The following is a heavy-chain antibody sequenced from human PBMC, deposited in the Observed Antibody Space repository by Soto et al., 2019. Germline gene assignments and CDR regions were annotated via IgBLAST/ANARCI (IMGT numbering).Heavy chain of an antibody. V-gene: IGHV1-8*02. Sequence: ASVKVSCKASGYTFNNYDIHWVRQAPGHGLEWMGWMNPNSGNTGYAQNFRGRVTMNQNTAIGTAYMELSSLRSDDTATYYCTRAYGAETFDFWGQGTRVTVSS. CDR3: TRAYGAETFDF. CDR1: GYTFNNYD. J-gene: IGHJ5*01. CDR2: MNPNSGNT. D-gene: IGHD3-10*01.